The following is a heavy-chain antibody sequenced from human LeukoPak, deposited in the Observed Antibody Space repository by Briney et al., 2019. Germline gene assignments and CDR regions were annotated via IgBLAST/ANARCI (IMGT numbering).Heavy chain of an antibody. J-gene: IGHJ6*03. V-gene: IGHV1-2*02. D-gene: IGHD4-17*01. CDR2: INPNSGGT. Sequence: ASVKVSCKASGYTFTGYYMHWVRQAPGQGLEWMGWINPNSGGTNYAQKFQGRVTMTRDTSISTAYMELSRLRSDDTAVYYCARDGQSDDYGDYARYMDVWGKGTTVTVSS. CDR3: ARDGQSDDYGDYARYMDV. CDR1: GYTFTGYY.